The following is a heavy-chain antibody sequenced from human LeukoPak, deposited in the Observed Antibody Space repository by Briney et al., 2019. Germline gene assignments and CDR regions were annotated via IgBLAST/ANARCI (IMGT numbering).Heavy chain of an antibody. D-gene: IGHD3-3*01. CDR2: IYPGDSDT. CDR3: ARGPASGDFWGNSWKYYFDY. J-gene: IGHJ4*02. Sequence: GESLKISCKGSGYSFTSYWIGWVRQMPGKGLERMGIIYPGDSDTRYSPSFQGQVTISADKSISTAYLQWSSLKASDTAMYYCARGPASGDFWGNSWKYYFDYWGQGTLVTVSS. V-gene: IGHV5-51*01. CDR1: GYSFTSYW.